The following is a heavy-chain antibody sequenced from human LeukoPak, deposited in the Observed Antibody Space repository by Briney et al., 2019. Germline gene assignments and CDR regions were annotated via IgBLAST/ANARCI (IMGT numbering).Heavy chain of an antibody. CDR3: ARSDKDVYYYYYYMDV. J-gene: IGHJ6*03. CDR2: ISSSSSYI. V-gene: IGHV3-21*01. Sequence: NPGGSLRLSCAASGFTFSSYSMNWVRQAPGKGLEWVSSISSSSSYIYYADSVKGRFTISRDSAKNSLYLQMNSLRAEDTAVYYCARSDKDVYYYYYYMDVWGKGTTVTVSS. CDR1: GFTFSSYS.